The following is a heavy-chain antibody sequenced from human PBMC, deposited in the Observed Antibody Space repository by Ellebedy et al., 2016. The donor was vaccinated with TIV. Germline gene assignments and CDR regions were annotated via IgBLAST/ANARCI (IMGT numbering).Heavy chain of an antibody. CDR3: ARPTVTTTYYYYAVDV. CDR1: GDTFSTYA. Sequence: ASVKVSXXSSGDTFSTYAISWVRQAPGHGLEWIGGIIPIYGTTNYAQKFRGRVTITADESTRTAYMELSSLRSEDTAVYYCARPTVTTTYYYYAVDVWGQGTAVIVSS. V-gene: IGHV1-69*13. D-gene: IGHD4-17*01. CDR2: IIPIYGTT. J-gene: IGHJ6*02.